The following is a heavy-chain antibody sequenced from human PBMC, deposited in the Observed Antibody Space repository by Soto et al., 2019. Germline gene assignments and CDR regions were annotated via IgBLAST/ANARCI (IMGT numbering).Heavy chain of an antibody. CDR2: IIPIFGTA. Sequence: SVKVSCKASGWTFSSYVISWVRQAHGQGLEWMGGIIPIFGTANYAQKFQGRVTITADKSTSTAYMELSSLRSEDTAVYYCARPQTPYSSGWYYFDYWGQGTLVPVPQ. J-gene: IGHJ4*02. CDR1: GWTFSSYV. D-gene: IGHD6-19*01. CDR3: ARPQTPYSSGWYYFDY. V-gene: IGHV1-69*06.